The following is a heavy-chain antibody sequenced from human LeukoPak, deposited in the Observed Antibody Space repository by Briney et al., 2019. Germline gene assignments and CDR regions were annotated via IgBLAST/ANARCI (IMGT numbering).Heavy chain of an antibody. V-gene: IGHV4-34*01. CDR1: GGSFSGYY. J-gene: IGHJ4*02. CDR3: ARASTGYDFWSGYYHFDY. D-gene: IGHD3-3*01. Sequence: SETLSLTCAVYGGSFSGYYWSWIRQPPGKGLEWIEEINHSGSTNYNPSLKSRVTISVDTSKNQFSLKLSSVTAADTAVYYCARASTGYDFWSGYYHFDYWGQGTLVTVSS. CDR2: INHSGST.